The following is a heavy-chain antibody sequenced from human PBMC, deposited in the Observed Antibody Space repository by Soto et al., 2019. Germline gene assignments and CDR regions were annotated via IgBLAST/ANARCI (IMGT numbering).Heavy chain of an antibody. CDR3: ARVPPTTVTKTYYFDY. Sequence: SETLSFTCTVSGGSISSGGYYWSWIRQHPGKGLEWIGYIYYSGSTYYNPSLKSRVTISVDTSKNQFSLKLSSVTAADTAVYYCARVPPTTVTKTYYFDYWGQGTLVTVSS. D-gene: IGHD4-17*01. CDR2: IYYSGST. J-gene: IGHJ4*02. V-gene: IGHV4-31*03. CDR1: GGSISSGGYY.